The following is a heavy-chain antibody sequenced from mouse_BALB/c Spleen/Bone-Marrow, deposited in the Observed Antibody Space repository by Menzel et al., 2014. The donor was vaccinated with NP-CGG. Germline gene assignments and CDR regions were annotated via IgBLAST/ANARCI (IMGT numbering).Heavy chain of an antibody. Sequence: VQLQQSGAEVVNPGASVKLSCRTSGYTFTNYWIQWVKPRPGQGLGWIGEIFPGTDTTYYNEKLKDKATLTIDTSSSTAYMQLSNLTSEDSAVYFCARNYDYDEGAWFTYWGQGTLVTVSA. CDR3: ARNYDYDEGAWFTY. J-gene: IGHJ3*01. V-gene: IGHV1S132*01. CDR1: GYTFTNYW. CDR2: IFPGTDTT. D-gene: IGHD2-4*01.